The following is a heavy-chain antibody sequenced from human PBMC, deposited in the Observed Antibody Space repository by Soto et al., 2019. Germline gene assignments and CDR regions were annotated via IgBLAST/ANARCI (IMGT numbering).Heavy chain of an antibody. CDR3: ARDRMVRGVIITYNWFDP. CDR1: GGSISSGGYY. D-gene: IGHD3-10*01. CDR2: IYYSGST. J-gene: IGHJ5*02. Sequence: SETLSLTCTVSGGSISSGGYYWSWIRQHPGKGLEWIGYIYYSGSTYYNPSLKSRVTISVDTSKNQFSLKLSSVTAADTAVYYCARDRMVRGVIITYNWFDPWGQGTLVTVSS. V-gene: IGHV4-31*03.